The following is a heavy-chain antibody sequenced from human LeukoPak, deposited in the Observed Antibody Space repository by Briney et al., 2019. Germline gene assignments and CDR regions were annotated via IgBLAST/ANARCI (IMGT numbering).Heavy chain of an antibody. D-gene: IGHD3-10*01. J-gene: IGHJ5*02. V-gene: IGHV4-39*07. CDR3: ARGRPKILWFGESEPETWFDP. CDR1: GGSTSTSRYH. Sequence: SETLSLTCSVSGGSTSTSRYHWGWIRQPPGKGLEWIGSIYYSGTTYYNPSLKSRVSMSVDTSKNQFSLKLSSVTAADTAVYYCARGRPKILWFGESEPETWFDPWGQGTLVTVSS. CDR2: IYYSGTT.